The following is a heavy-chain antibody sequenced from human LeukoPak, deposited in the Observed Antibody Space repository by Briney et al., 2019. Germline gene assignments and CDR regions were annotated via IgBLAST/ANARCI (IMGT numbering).Heavy chain of an antibody. D-gene: IGHD2/OR15-2a*01. V-gene: IGHV4-34*01. CDR3: ARGFYKYSRDY. CDR1: GGSFSGYY. Sequence: SETLSLTCAVYGGSFSGYYWSWIRQPPGKGLEWIGEINHSGSTNYNPSLKSRVTISVDKSKNQFSLKLSSVTAADTAVYYCARGFYKYSRDYWGQGTLVTVSS. CDR2: INHSGST. J-gene: IGHJ4*02.